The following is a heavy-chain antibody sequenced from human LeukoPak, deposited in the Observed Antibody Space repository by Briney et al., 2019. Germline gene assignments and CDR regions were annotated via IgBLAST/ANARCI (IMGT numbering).Heavy chain of an antibody. CDR1: GYTFTGYY. D-gene: IGHD3-22*01. V-gene: IGHV1-2*02. CDR2: INPNSGGT. Sequence: ASVKVSCKASGYTFTGYYMHWVRQAPGQGLEWTGWINPNSGGTNYAQKFQGRVTMTRDTSISTAYMELSRLRSDDTAVYYCARAGLYYDSSGYYSGWFDPWGQGTLVTVSS. J-gene: IGHJ5*02. CDR3: ARAGLYYDSSGYYSGWFDP.